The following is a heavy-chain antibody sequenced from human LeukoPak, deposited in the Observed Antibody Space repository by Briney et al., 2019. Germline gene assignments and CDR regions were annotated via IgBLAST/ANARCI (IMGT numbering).Heavy chain of an antibody. D-gene: IGHD3-16*01. Sequence: ASVKVSCKTSGYTFTDYYMHWVRQAPGQGLEWMGWINPNSGGTSSAQKFQGRVTMTRDTSITTVYMEVNWLTSDDTAIYYCARADRLHGGPYLIGPWGQETLVTVSS. CDR1: GYTFTDYY. J-gene: IGHJ5*02. CDR2: INPNSGGT. CDR3: ARADRLHGGPYLIGP. V-gene: IGHV1-2*02.